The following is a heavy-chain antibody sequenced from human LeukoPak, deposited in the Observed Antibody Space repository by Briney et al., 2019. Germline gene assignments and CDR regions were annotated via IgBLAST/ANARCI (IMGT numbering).Heavy chain of an antibody. J-gene: IGHJ4*02. CDR2: ISYDGSNK. D-gene: IGHD2-2*01. CDR1: GFTFSSYG. Sequence: PGGSLRLSCAASGFTFSSYGMHWVRQAPGKGLEWVAVISYDGSNKYYADSVKGRFTISRDNSKNTLYLQMNSLRAEDTAVYYCAKDISSEDYLDYWGQGTLVTVSS. V-gene: IGHV3-30*18. CDR3: AKDISSEDYLDY.